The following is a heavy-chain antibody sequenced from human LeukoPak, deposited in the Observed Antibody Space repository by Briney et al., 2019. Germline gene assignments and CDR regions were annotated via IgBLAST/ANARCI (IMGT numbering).Heavy chain of an antibody. D-gene: IGHD3-10*01. CDR2: LSGSGGGT. CDR1: GFTFSSYA. Sequence: GGSLRLSCAASGFTFSSYAMSWVRQAPGKGLEWVAGLSGSGGGTNYADSVQGRFTISRDNPKNTLYLQMNSLRAEDTAVYFCARRGVVIRVFLVGFHKEAYYFDSWGQGALVTVSS. V-gene: IGHV3-23*01. CDR3: ARRGVVIRVFLVGFHKEAYYFDS. J-gene: IGHJ4*02.